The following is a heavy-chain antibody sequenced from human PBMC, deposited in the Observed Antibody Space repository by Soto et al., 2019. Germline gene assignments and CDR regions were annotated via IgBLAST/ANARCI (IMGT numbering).Heavy chain of an antibody. D-gene: IGHD6-19*01. V-gene: IGHV3-23*01. Sequence: GGSLRLSCAASGFTFSSYAMSWVRQAPGKGLEWVSALSGSGGSTYYADSVKGRFTISRDNSKNTLYLQMNSLRAEDTAVYYCAKSKKVAGTPFDYWGQGTLVTVPQ. CDR1: GFTFSSYA. CDR3: AKSKKVAGTPFDY. CDR2: LSGSGGST. J-gene: IGHJ4*02.